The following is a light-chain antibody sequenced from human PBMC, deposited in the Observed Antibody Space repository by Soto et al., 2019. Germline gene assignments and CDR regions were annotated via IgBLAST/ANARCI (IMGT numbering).Light chain of an antibody. J-gene: IGKJ1*01. CDR1: QSISSW. Sequence: DIQMTQATSTLSASVGDRITITCRPSQSISSWLAWYQQKPGKAPKLLIYDASSLESGVPSRFSGSGSGTEFTLTISSLQPDDFATYYCQQYNSYSTFGQGTKVDIK. CDR2: DAS. CDR3: QQYNSYST. V-gene: IGKV1-5*01.